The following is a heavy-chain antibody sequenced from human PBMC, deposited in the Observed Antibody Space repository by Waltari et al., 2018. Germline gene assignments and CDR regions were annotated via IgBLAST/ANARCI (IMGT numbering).Heavy chain of an antibody. CDR1: GYSISSGYY. CDR3: AREMTSVTIFGVVINPFDY. CDR2: IYHSGST. Sequence: QVQLQESGPGLVKPSETLSLTCAVSGYSISSGYYWGWIRQPPGQGLEWIGSIYHSGSTYYNPSLKSRVTISVDTSKNQFSLKLSSVTAADTAVYYCAREMTSVTIFGVVINPFDYWGQGTLVTVSS. D-gene: IGHD3-3*01. V-gene: IGHV4-38-2*02. J-gene: IGHJ4*02.